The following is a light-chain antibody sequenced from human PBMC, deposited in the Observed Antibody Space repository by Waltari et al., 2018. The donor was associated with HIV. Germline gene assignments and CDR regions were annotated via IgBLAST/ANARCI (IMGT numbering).Light chain of an antibody. J-gene: IGLJ1*01. CDR1: SSNIGGIT. V-gene: IGLV1-44*01. Sequence: QSVLTQPPSASGTPGQRVTISCSGSSSNIGGITVNWYQQLPGTAPKLLIYSDNQRPSGVPDRFAGSKSGTSASLAISGLHSEDEADYYCAAWDDSLNGYVLGPGTKVTVL. CDR2: SDN. CDR3: AAWDDSLNGYV.